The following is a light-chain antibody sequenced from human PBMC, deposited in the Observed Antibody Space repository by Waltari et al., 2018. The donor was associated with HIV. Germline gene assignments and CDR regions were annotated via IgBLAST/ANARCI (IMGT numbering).Light chain of an antibody. CDR2: KAS. Sequence: DIQLTQSPSTLSASVGDTVTITCRASQSISSRLAWYQQKPGKAPKLLIYKASSLESGVPSRFSGSGSGTEFTLTISSLQPDDFATYYCQQYNSYSQTFGQGTKVEIK. V-gene: IGKV1-5*03. CDR3: QQYNSYSQT. CDR1: QSISSR. J-gene: IGKJ1*01.